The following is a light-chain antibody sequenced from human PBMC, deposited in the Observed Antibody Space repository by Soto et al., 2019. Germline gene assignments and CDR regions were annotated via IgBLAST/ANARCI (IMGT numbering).Light chain of an antibody. J-gene: IGLJ1*01. Sequence: QSALTQPPSVSGSPGQSVTISCTGTSSDVGSYNRVSWYHQPPGTAPKLMIYEVSNRPSGVPDRFSGSKSGNTASLTISGLQAEDEADYYCSSYTSSSKDVFGTGTKLTVL. V-gene: IGLV2-18*02. CDR3: SSYTSSSKDV. CDR2: EVS. CDR1: SSDVGSYNR.